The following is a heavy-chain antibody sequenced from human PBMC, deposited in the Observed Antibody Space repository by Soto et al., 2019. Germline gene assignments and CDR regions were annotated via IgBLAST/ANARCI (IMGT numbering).Heavy chain of an antibody. CDR1: GFTFSSYG. CDR3: AKDGFGFGELNYMDV. J-gene: IGHJ6*03. D-gene: IGHD3-10*01. V-gene: IGHV3-30*18. CDR2: ISYDGSNK. Sequence: GGSLRLSCAASGFTFSSYGMHWVRQAPGKGLEWVAVISYDGSNKYYADSVKGRFTISRDNSKNTLYLQMNSLRAEDTAVYYCAKDGFGFGELNYMDVWGKGTTVTVSS.